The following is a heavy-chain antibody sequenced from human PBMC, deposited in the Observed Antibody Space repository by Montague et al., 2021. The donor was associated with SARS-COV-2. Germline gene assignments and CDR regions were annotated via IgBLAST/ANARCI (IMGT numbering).Heavy chain of an antibody. D-gene: IGHD5-24*01. CDR2: IYHSGRT. V-gene: IGHV4-4*02. CDR3: AREGSRDGYNEGFDY. CDR1: GGSISSNNW. Sequence: SETLSLTCAVSGGSISSNNWWTWVRQAPGKGLEWIGEIYHSGRTNYKPSLKSRVTISVDKSKKQYSLILSSVTAADTAVYYCAREGSRDGYNEGFDYWGQGTLVNVSP. J-gene: IGHJ4*02.